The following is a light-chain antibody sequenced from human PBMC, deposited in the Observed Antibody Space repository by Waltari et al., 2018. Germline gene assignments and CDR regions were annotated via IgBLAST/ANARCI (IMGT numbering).Light chain of an antibody. CDR3: QQYDGIVVT. CDR1: QTVSTIA. J-gene: IGKJ4*01. V-gene: IGKV3-20*01. CDR2: RTY. Sequence: IVLTQSPGTLSLSPGDRATLSCRASQTVSTIALSLYQQKPGQAPRVLIFRTYNRATGIPDRFSGSGSWTDFHLTINRLAPEDFAMYYCQQYDGIVVTFGGGTKVEI.